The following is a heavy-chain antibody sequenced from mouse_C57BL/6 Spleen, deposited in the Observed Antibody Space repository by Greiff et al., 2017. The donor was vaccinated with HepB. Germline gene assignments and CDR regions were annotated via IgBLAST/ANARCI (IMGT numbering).Heavy chain of an antibody. CDR1: GYAFSSSW. CDR3: DRDDGYYKYYFDD. J-gene: IGHJ2*01. CDR2: IYPGDGDT. D-gene: IGHD2-3*01. Sequence: VQLQQSGPELVKPGASVKISCKASGYAFSSSWMNWVKQRPGKGLEWIGRIYPGDGDTNYNGKFKGKATLTADKSSSTAYMQLSSLTSEDSAVYWCDRDDGYYKYYFDDWGQGTTLTVSS. V-gene: IGHV1-82*01.